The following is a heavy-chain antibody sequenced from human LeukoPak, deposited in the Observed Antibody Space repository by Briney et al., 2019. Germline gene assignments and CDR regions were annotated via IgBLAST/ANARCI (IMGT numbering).Heavy chain of an antibody. V-gene: IGHV4-34*12. CDR2: IINSGSP. Sequence: PSEALSLTCASYGGSFSGYNWSWIRHPPGKGLEVIGEIINSGSPNYNPPLKGRVTISVDASKNHFSLELSSVTAAYTAVYYCARHTVYYYMDVWGKGTTVTIS. D-gene: IGHD4-17*01. CDR1: GGSFSGYN. CDR3: ARHTVYYYMDV. J-gene: IGHJ6*03.